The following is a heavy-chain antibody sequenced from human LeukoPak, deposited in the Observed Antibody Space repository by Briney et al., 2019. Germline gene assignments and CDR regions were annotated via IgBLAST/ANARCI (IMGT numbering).Heavy chain of an antibody. CDR2: IYYSGST. CDR3: ARFFGEEY. J-gene: IGHJ4*02. D-gene: IGHD3-10*01. CDR1: GGSISSSSYY. V-gene: IGHV4-39*01. Sequence: SETLSLTCTVSGGSISSSSYYWGWIRQPPGKGLEWIGSIYYSGSTYYNPSLKSRVTISVDTSKNQFSLKLSSVTAADTAVYYCARFFGEEYWGQGTLVTVSS.